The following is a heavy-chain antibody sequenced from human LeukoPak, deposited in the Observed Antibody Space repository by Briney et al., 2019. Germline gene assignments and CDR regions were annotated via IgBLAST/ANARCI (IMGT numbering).Heavy chain of an antibody. Sequence: PSETLSLTCTVSGASISSYYWNWIRQPPGKGLEWIGYIYYSGSTKYNPSLESRVTISVDTSKNQFSLKLSSVTAADTAVYYCARRGGITMFYFDYWGQGTLVTVSS. D-gene: IGHD3-10*02. CDR3: ARRGGITMFYFDY. V-gene: IGHV4-59*08. CDR1: GASISSYY. J-gene: IGHJ4*02. CDR2: IYYSGST.